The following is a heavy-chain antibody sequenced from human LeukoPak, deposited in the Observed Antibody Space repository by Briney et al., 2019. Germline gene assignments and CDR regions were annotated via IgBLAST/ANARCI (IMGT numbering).Heavy chain of an antibody. J-gene: IGHJ5*02. V-gene: IGHV4-61*08. CDR3: AREVSDYGGNWFDP. D-gene: IGHD4/OR15-4a*01. CDR2: IYYSGST. Sequence: SETLSLTCTVSGDSISSDDYYWSWIRQPPGKGLEWIGYIYYSGSTNYNPSLKSRVTISIDTSKNQFSLKLNSVTAADTAVYYCAREVSDYGGNWFDPWGQGTLVTVSS. CDR1: GDSISSDDYY.